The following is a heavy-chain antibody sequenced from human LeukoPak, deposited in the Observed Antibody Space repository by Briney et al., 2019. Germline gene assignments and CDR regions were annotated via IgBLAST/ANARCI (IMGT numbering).Heavy chain of an antibody. V-gene: IGHV3-49*03. D-gene: IGHD1-26*01. CDR3: TTHGSYSHY. CDR2: IRSKAYGGTT. CDR1: GFTFGDYA. J-gene: IGHJ4*02. Sequence: PGGSLRLSCTASGFTFGDYAMSWIRQAPGKGLEWVGFIRSKAYGGTTEYAASVKGRFTISRDDSKSIAYLQMNSLKTEDTAVYYCTTHGSYSHYWGQGTLVTVSS.